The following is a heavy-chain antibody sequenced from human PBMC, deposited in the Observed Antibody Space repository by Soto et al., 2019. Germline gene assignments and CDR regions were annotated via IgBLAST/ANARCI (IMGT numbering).Heavy chain of an antibody. D-gene: IGHD2-2*01. CDR1: GGSISSYY. J-gene: IGHJ4*02. CDR3: ARHKEQYRPFDY. Sequence: PSETLSLTCTVSGGSISSYYWSWIRQPPGEGLEWIGYIYYSGSTNYNPSLKSRVTISVDTSKNQFSLKLSSVTAADTAVYYCARHKEQYRPFDYWGQGTLVTVSS. CDR2: IYYSGST. V-gene: IGHV4-59*08.